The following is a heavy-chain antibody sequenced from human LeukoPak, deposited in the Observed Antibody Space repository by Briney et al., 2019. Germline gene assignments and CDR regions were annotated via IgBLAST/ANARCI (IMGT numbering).Heavy chain of an antibody. CDR2: ISGSGGST. Sequence: LTGGSLRLSCAASGFTFSSYAMSWVRQAPGKGLEWVSAISGSGGSTYYADSVKGRFTISRDNSKNTLYLQMNSLRAEDTAVYYCAKDPRYNWNPLFDYWGQGTLVTVSS. CDR3: AKDPRYNWNPLFDY. CDR1: GFTFSSYA. J-gene: IGHJ4*02. D-gene: IGHD1-20*01. V-gene: IGHV3-23*01.